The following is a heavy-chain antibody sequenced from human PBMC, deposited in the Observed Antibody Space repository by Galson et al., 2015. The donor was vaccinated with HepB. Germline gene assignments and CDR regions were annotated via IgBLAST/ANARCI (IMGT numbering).Heavy chain of an antibody. CDR1: GFTFSSYW. D-gene: IGHD6-13*01. CDR2: IKQDGSEK. Sequence: SLRLSCAASGFTFSSYWMSWVRQAPGKGLEWVANIKQDGSEKYYVDSVKGRFTISRDNAKNSLYLQMNSLRAEDTAVYYCARVIAAAGTFFDYWGQGTLVTVSS. V-gene: IGHV3-7*03. CDR3: ARVIAAAGTFFDY. J-gene: IGHJ4*02.